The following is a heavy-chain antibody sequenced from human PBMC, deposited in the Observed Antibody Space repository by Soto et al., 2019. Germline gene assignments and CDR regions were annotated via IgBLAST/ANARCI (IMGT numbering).Heavy chain of an antibody. V-gene: IGHV3-13*01. D-gene: IGHD3-10*01. J-gene: IGHJ4*02. CDR1: GFTFSSYD. CDR3: ARGPYGSGSPIAAYYFDY. CDR2: IGTAGDT. Sequence: EVQLVESGGGLVQPGGSLRLSCAASGFTFSSYDMHWVRQATGKGLEWVSAIGTAGDTYYPGSVKGRFTISRENAKNSLYLHMSSLRAGDTAVYYCARGPYGSGSPIAAYYFDYWGQGTLVTVSS.